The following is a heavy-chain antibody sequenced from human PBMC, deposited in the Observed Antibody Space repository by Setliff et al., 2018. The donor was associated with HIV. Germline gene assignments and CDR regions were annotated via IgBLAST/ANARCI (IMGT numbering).Heavy chain of an antibody. V-gene: IGHV4-38-2*01. CDR3: ARAGGSGSYYWFDP. J-gene: IGHJ5*02. Sequence: PSETLSLTCAVSAYSISSGYYWGWIRQPPGKGLEWIGSIYHSGRTYYNPSLMSRVTISVDTSKNQFSLKLSSVTAADTAVYYCARAGGSGSYYWFDPWGQGTLVTVSS. D-gene: IGHD3-10*01. CDR2: IYHSGRT. CDR1: AYSISSGYY.